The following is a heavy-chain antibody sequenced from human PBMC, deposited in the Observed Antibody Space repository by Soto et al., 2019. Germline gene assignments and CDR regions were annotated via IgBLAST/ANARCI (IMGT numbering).Heavy chain of an antibody. D-gene: IGHD2-2*02. Sequence: GASVKLSCKACGYSFTGYYMHCVRQATGQGLEWMGWMNPNSGNTGYAQKFQGRVTMTRNTSISTAYMELSSLRSEDTAVYYCARSILPLAIQQNYYYYGMDVWGQGTTVTVSS. V-gene: IGHV1-8*01. CDR2: MNPNSGNT. CDR3: ARSILPLAIQQNYYYYGMDV. CDR1: GYSFTGYY. J-gene: IGHJ6*02.